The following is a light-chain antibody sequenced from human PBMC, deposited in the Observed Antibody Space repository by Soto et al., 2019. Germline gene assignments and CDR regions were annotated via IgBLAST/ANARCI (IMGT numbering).Light chain of an antibody. CDR3: QQYNNWPRAT. CDR2: RTS. Sequence: EIVMTQSPATLSVSPGERATLSCRASQSISSNLAWYQQKPGQAPRLLMFRTSSSATGFPARFSGSGSGTAFNLAISSLQSEDFGVYYCQQYNNWPRATFGGGTKVEIK. V-gene: IGKV3-15*01. CDR1: QSISSN. J-gene: IGKJ4*01.